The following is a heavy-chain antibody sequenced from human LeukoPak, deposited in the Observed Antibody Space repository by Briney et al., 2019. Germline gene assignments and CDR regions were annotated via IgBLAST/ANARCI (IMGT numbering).Heavy chain of an antibody. V-gene: IGHV3-30*18. J-gene: IGHJ4*02. CDR1: GFTFTIYG. CDR2: ISDDGNKK. CDR3: AKDSRNYYFDY. Sequence: GRSLRLSCGASGFTFTIYGMHWVRQAPGKGLEWVAVISDDGNKKYYADSVKGRFTISRDNSKNTVYLQMNSLRAEDTAMYYCAKDSRNYYFDYWGQGTLVTVSS.